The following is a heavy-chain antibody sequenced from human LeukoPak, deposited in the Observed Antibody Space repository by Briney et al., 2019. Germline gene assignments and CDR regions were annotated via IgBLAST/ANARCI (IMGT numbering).Heavy chain of an antibody. Sequence: PSETLSLTCTVSGDSINAYYWGWIRQPPGKGLEWIGSIYYSGSTYYNPSLKSRVTISVDTSKNQFSLKLSSVTAADTAVYYCARIVGASDYWGQGTLVTVSS. J-gene: IGHJ4*02. V-gene: IGHV4-39*01. CDR2: IYYSGST. CDR1: GDSINAYY. CDR3: ARIVGASDY. D-gene: IGHD1-26*01.